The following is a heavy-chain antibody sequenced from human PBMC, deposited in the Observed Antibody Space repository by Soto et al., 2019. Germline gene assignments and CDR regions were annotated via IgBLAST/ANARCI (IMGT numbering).Heavy chain of an antibody. V-gene: IGHV1-18*01. Sequence: ASVKVSCKASGYTFTSYGISWVRQAPGQGIEWMGWISAYNGNTNYAQKLQGRVTMTTDTSTSTAYMELRSLRSDDTAVYYCARDQDEDIVVVPAAIFGYWGQGTLVTVSS. D-gene: IGHD2-2*01. CDR2: ISAYNGNT. CDR1: GYTFTSYG. CDR3: ARDQDEDIVVVPAAIFGY. J-gene: IGHJ4*02.